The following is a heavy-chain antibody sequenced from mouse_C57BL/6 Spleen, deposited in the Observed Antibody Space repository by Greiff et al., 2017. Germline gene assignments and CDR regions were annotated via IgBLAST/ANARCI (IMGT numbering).Heavy chain of an antibody. D-gene: IGHD1-1*01. Sequence: QVQLQQPGAELVMPGASVKLSCKASGYTFTSYWMHWVKQRPGQGLEWIGEIDPSDSYTNYNQKFKGKSTLTVDKSSSTAYMQLSSLTSEDSAVYYCLITAVVATNWYFDVWGTGTTVTVSS. V-gene: IGHV1-69*01. J-gene: IGHJ1*03. CDR1: GYTFTSYW. CDR2: IDPSDSYT. CDR3: LITAVVATNWYFDV.